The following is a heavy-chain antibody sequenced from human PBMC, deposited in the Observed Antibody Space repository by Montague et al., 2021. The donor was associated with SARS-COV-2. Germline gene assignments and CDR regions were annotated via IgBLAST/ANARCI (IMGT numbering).Heavy chain of an antibody. CDR1: GGSISSYY. V-gene: IGHV4-59*01. J-gene: IGHJ3*01. Sequence: SETLSLTCTVSGGSISSYYWSWIRQPPGKGLEWIGYMYYSGSTNXNPSLKSRVTISVDTSKNQFSLKLSSMTAADTAVYYCAREGRGYCSCTSYQSALDVWGQGTMVTVSS. CDR3: AREGRGYCSCTSYQSALDV. CDR2: MYYSGST. D-gene: IGHD2-2*01.